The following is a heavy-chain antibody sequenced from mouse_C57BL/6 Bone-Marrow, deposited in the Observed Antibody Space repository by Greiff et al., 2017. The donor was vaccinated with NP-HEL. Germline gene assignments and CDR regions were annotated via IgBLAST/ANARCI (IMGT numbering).Heavy chain of an antibody. CDR2: INPSSGYT. CDR3: ALYYYGRPRVYYYAMDY. CDR1: GYTFTSYW. Sequence: VQLQQSGAELAKPGASVKLSCKASGYTFTSYWMHWVKQRPGQGLEWIGYINPSSGYTKYNQKFKDKATLTADKSSSTAYMQLSSLTYEDSAVYYCALYYYGRPRVYYYAMDYWGQGTSVTVSS. V-gene: IGHV1-7*01. D-gene: IGHD1-1*01. J-gene: IGHJ4*01.